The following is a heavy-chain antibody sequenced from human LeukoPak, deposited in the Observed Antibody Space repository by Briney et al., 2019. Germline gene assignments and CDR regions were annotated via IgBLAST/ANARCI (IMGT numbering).Heavy chain of an antibody. J-gene: IGHJ4*02. CDR3: TRPSVEGLRLVDY. V-gene: IGHV3-73*01. CDR1: GFTFSGSA. Sequence: GGSLRLSCAASGFTFSGSAMHWVRQASGKGLEWVGRIRSKANSYATAYAASVKGRFTISRDDSKNTAYLQMNSLKTEDTAVYYCTRPSVEGLRLVDYWGQGTLVTVSS. CDR2: IRSKANSYAT. D-gene: IGHD3-16*01.